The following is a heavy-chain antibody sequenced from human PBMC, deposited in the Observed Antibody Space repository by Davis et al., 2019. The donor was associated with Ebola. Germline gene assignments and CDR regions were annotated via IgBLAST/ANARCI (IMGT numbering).Heavy chain of an antibody. CDR1: GFTFSSYD. CDR2: IRTGVIGNI. Sequence: PGGSLRLSCAASGFTFSSYDMNWVRQAPGKGLEWVSFIRTGVIGNIYYADSVKVRFTASRDNAKNSLYLQMNGLRDDDTAVYYCARDRRGGAFDIWGQGTMVTVSS. V-gene: IGHV3-48*03. CDR3: ARDRRGGAFDI. J-gene: IGHJ3*02. D-gene: IGHD3-16*01.